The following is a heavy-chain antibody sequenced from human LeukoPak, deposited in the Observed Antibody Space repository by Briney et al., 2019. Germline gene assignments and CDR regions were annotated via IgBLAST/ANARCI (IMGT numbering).Heavy chain of an antibody. V-gene: IGHV3-74*01. D-gene: IGHD4-17*01. CDR1: GFTFSSYW. CDR3: ARGPSTVTTPLAY. Sequence: GGSLRLPCAASGFTFSSYWMHWVRQAPGKGLVWVSRINSDGSSTSYADSVKGRFTISRDNAKNTPYLQMNSLRAEDTAVYYCARGPSTVTTPLAYWGQGTLVTVSS. J-gene: IGHJ4*02. CDR2: INSDGSST.